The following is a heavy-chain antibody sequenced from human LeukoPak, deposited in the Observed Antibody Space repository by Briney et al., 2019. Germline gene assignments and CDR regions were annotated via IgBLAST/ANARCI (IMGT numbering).Heavy chain of an antibody. J-gene: IGHJ5*02. CDR3: ARGRAWFDP. CDR1: GYTFTSYG. V-gene: IGHV1-8*03. CDR2: MNPNSGNT. Sequence: ASVKVSCKASGYTFTSYGISWVRQAPGQGLEWMGWMNPNSGNTGYAQKFQGRVTITRNTSISTAYMELSSLRSEDTAVYYCARGRAWFDPWGQGTLVTVSS.